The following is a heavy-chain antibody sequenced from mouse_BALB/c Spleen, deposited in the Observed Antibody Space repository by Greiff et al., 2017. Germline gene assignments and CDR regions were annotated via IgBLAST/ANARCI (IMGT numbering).Heavy chain of an antibody. J-gene: IGHJ2*01. V-gene: IGHV2-9*02. CDR3: ARGGRPYYFDY. Sequence: QVQLKESGPGLVAPLQSLSITCTVSGFSLTSYGVHWVRQPPGKGLEWLGVIWAGGSTNYNSALMSRLSISKDNSKSQVFLKMNSLQTDDTAMYYCARGGRPYYFDYWGQGTTLTVSS. CDR1: GFSLTSYG. CDR2: IWAGGST.